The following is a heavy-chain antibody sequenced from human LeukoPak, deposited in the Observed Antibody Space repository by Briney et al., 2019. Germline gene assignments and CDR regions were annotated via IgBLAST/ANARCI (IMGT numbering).Heavy chain of an antibody. D-gene: IGHD4-17*01. Sequence: GGSLRLSCAASGFTVNRNYMSWVRQAPGKGLEWVSAFYSGGTTYYADSVKGRFTISTDNSKNTLYLQMNSLRAEDTAMYYCARQRSEVTTFDYWGQGTLVTVSS. CDR2: FYSGGTT. V-gene: IGHV3-66*04. CDR3: ARQRSEVTTFDY. J-gene: IGHJ4*02. CDR1: GFTVNRNY.